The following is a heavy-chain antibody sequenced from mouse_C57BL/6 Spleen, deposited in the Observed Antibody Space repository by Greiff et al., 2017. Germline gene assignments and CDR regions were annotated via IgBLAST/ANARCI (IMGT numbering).Heavy chain of an antibody. CDR2: IYPRDGST. D-gene: IGHD1-1*01. J-gene: IGHJ3*01. V-gene: IGHV1-78*01. Sequence: QVQLQQSDAELVKPGASVKISCKVSGYTFTDHTIHWMKQRPEQGLEWIGYIYPRDGSTKYNEKFKGKATLTADKSSSTAYMQLNSLTSEDSAVYCCASGDYYGSSRFAYWGQGTLVTVSA. CDR1: GYTFTDHT. CDR3: ASGDYYGSSRFAY.